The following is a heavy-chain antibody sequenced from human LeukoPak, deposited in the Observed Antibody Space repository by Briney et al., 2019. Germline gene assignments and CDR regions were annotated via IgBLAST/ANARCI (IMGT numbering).Heavy chain of an antibody. CDR3: AKGRTTNADLLTDYSPIHDY. J-gene: IGHJ4*02. Sequence: ASEKVSCKASGYTFTDYYVHWVRQAPGQGLEWMGWINPNSGGTNYAQNFQGRVTMTRDTSISTAYMELSRLKSDDTAIYYCAKGRTTNADLLTDYSPIHDYRGQGTLVTVSS. CDR2: INPNSGGT. CDR1: GYTFTDYY. D-gene: IGHD3-9*01. V-gene: IGHV1-2*02.